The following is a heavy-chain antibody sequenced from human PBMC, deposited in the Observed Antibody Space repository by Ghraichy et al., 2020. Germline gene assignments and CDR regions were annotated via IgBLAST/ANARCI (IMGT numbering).Heavy chain of an antibody. V-gene: IGHV3-74*01. Sequence: GGSLRLSCAASGFTFSSYWMHWVRQAPGKGLVWVSRINSDGSSTSYADSVKGRFTISRDNAKNTLYLQMNSLRAEDTAVYYCARQGARRYYYDSSGYLNSHWYFDLWGRGTLVTVSS. J-gene: IGHJ2*01. CDR2: INSDGSST. D-gene: IGHD3-22*01. CDR1: GFTFSSYW. CDR3: ARQGARRYYYDSSGYLNSHWYFDL.